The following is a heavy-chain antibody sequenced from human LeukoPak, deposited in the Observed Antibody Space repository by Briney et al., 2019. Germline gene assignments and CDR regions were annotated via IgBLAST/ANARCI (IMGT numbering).Heavy chain of an antibody. D-gene: IGHD2-2*01. CDR2: IFYDGIEK. CDR3: AREGRFKAQHLFDY. J-gene: IGHJ4*02. V-gene: IGHV3-30*14. CDR1: GFPFSGYS. Sequence: PGGSLRLSCAASGFPFSGYSIHWVRQAPGKGLESVAVIFYDGIEKYFADSVKGRFTISRDNSKSMVFLQMNSLKTEDTAIYYCAREGRFKAQHLFDYWGQGALVIVSS.